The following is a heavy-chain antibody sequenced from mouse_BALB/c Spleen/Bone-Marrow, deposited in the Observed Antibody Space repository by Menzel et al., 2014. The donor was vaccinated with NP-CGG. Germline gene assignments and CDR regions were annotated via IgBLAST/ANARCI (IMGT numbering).Heavy chain of an antibody. J-gene: IGHJ3*01. CDR3: ASCGNYEAWFAY. CDR1: GYAFTSYN. V-gene: IGHV1S135*01. CDR2: IDPYNGDT. D-gene: IGHD2-1*01. Sequence: VQLQQSGPELVKPGASVKVSCKASGYAFTSYNMYWVKQSHGKSLEWIGYIDPYNGDTNYNQKFKVKATLTVDKSSSTAYMHLNSLTSEDSAVYYCASCGNYEAWFAYWGQGTLVTVSA.